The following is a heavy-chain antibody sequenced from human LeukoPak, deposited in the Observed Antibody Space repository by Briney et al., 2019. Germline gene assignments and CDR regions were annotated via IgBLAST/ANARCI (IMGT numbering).Heavy chain of an antibody. CDR2: INPNSGGT. J-gene: IGHJ4*02. D-gene: IGHD6-19*01. CDR3: ARTGYNSGWYLGFFDY. CDR1: GYTFTGYY. V-gene: IGHV1-2*02. Sequence: GASVKVSCKASGYTFTGYYMHWVRQAPGQGLEWMGWINPNSGGTNYAQNFQGRVTMTRDTSISTAYMELSRLKSDDTAVYYCARTGYNSGWYLGFFDYWGQGALVTVSS.